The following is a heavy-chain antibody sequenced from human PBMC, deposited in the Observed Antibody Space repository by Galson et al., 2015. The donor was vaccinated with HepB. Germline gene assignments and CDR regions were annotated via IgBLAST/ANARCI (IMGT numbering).Heavy chain of an antibody. Sequence: SVKVSCKASGGTFSSYAISWVRQAPGQGLEWMGGIIPIFGTANYAQKFQGRVTITADESTSTAYMELSSLRSEDTAVYYCARSRAVVVAAVWYFDYWGQGTLVTVSS. CDR3: ARSRAVVVAAVWYFDY. CDR2: IIPIFGTA. V-gene: IGHV1-69*13. J-gene: IGHJ4*02. D-gene: IGHD2-15*01. CDR1: GGTFSSYA.